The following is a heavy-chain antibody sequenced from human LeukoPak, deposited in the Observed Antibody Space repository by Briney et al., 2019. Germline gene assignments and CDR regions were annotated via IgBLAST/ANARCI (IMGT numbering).Heavy chain of an antibody. D-gene: IGHD6-19*01. V-gene: IGHV4-4*02. J-gene: IGHJ6*02. CDR1: GGSISSSNW. CDR3: ARGVAVANYYYYYGMDV. Sequence: SETLSLTCAVSGGSISSSNWWSWVRQPPGKGLEWIGEIYHSGSTNYNPSLKSRVTISVDKSKNQFSLKLSSVTAADTAVYYCARGVAVANYYYYYGMDVWGQGTTVTVSS. CDR2: IYHSGST.